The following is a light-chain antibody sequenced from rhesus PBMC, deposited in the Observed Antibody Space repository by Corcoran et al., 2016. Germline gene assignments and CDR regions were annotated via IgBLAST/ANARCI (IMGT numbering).Light chain of an antibody. V-gene: IGKV1-22*01. CDR1: QGISSW. J-gene: IGKJ1*01. Sequence: DIQMTQSPSSLSVSVGDTVTITCRASQGISSWLAWYQRKPGKAPNLLIYKASSLQSGVPSRFSGSGSGTYFTLTISSLQSEDFATYYWQQYSSRPRTFGQGTKVELK. CDR2: KAS. CDR3: QQYSSRPRT.